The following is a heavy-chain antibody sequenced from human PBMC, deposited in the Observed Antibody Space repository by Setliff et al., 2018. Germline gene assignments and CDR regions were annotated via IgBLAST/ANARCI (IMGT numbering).Heavy chain of an antibody. CDR2: IGHTGSI. D-gene: IGHD6-19*01. CDR1: GYSISSGYI. J-gene: IGHJ4*02. CDR3: ARRERLVYYFDY. V-gene: IGHV4-38-2*02. Sequence: PSETLSLTCTVSGYSISSGYIWGWIRQPPGKGLEWVGNIGHTGSINYNPSLKSRVTISVDTSKNQFSLKLSSVTAADTAVYYCARRERLVYYFDYWGQGTLVTVSS.